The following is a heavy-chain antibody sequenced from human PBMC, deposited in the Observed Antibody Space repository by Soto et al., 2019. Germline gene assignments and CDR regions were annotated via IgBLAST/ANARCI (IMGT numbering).Heavy chain of an antibody. V-gene: IGHV3-21*01. CDR2: ISSSSNSI. CDR3: ARDFAGTSSSDY. J-gene: IGHJ4*02. D-gene: IGHD6-13*01. CDR1: GFIFSSYN. Sequence: SXEFLTLYCASAGFIFSSYNMIWVRQALGKGLEWVSFISSSSNSIYYAASVQGRFTISRDNAKNSLSLQMNSLRVEDTAVYYCARDFAGTSSSDYWGQGTLVTVSS.